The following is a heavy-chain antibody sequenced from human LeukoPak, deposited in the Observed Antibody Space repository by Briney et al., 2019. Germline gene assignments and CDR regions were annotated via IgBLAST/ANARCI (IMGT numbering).Heavy chain of an antibody. V-gene: IGHV1-24*01. Sequence: ASVKVSCKVSGYTLTELSTHWVRQAPGKGLEWMGGFDPEDGETIYAQKFQGRVTMTEDTSTDTAYMELSSLRSEDTAVYYCATSASGSGGRKKNTYFDYWGQGTLVTVSS. CDR3: ATSASGSGGRKKNTYFDY. CDR1: GYTLTELS. D-gene: IGHD3-10*01. J-gene: IGHJ4*02. CDR2: FDPEDGET.